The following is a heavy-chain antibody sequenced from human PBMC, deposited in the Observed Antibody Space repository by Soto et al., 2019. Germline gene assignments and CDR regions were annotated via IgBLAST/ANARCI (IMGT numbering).Heavy chain of an antibody. Sequence: EAQLVESGGGLVKPGGSLRLSCAASGFNLSIYTMNWVRQAPGKGLEWVSSISGNNVYVYYADSVKGRFTISRDNAKNSLTLQMNSLRAEDTAVYDCTRDRCSGGSCYRTYAFELGGQGTLATVPS. CDR2: ISGNNVYV. CDR1: GFNLSIYT. J-gene: IGHJ3*01. V-gene: IGHV3-21*01. D-gene: IGHD2-15*01. CDR3: TRDRCSGGSCYRTYAFEL.